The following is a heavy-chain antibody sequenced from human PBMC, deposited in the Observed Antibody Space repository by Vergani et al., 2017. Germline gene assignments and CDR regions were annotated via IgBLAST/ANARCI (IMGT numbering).Heavy chain of an antibody. V-gene: IGHV3-9*01. CDR3: VKDGDYGSGSHGPNYFDA. J-gene: IGHJ4*02. CDR2: INWNSDSV. CDR1: GFAFDDYA. Sequence: EVHLVESGGGLIHPGKSLRLSCVASGFAFDDYAMHWVRQAPGKGLEWVSGINWNSDSVGYVDSVRGRFTISRDNAKKSLYVQMSSLKEEDTAVYYCVKDGDYGSGSHGPNYFDAWGQGTLVSVTS. D-gene: IGHD3-10*01.